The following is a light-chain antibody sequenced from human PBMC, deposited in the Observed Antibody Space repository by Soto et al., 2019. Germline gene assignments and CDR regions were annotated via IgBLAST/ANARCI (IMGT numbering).Light chain of an antibody. CDR3: QQYNSYSRT. CDR1: QSINDW. V-gene: IGKV1-5*03. CDR2: KAS. Sequence: DIQMTQSPSTLSASVGDRVTITCRASQSINDWLAWYQQKPGIAPKLLIHKASSLESGVPSRFSGSGSGTEFTLTISSLQPDDFATYYCQQYNSYSRTFGQGTKVEIK. J-gene: IGKJ1*01.